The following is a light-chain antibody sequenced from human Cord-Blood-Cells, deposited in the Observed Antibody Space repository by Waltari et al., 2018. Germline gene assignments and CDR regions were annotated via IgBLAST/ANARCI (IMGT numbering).Light chain of an antibody. CDR1: QSLLHSNGYNY. V-gene: IGKV2-28*01. CDR3: MQALQTPYS. J-gene: IGKJ2*03. CDR2: LGS. Sequence: DIVMTQSPLSLPVTPGEQASISCRSSQSLLHSNGYNYLDWYLQQPGQSPQLLIYLGSNRASGVPDRFSGSGSGTDFTLKISRVEAEDVGVYYCMQALQTPYSFGQGTKLEIK.